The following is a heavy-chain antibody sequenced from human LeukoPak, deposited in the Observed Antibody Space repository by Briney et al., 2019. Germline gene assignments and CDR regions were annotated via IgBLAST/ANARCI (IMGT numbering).Heavy chain of an antibody. CDR2: ISSNGGST. CDR1: GFTFSSYA. J-gene: IGHJ4*02. V-gene: IGHV3-64*01. Sequence: PGGSLRLSCAASGFTFSSYAMHWVRQAPGKGLEYVSTISSNGGSTYYANSVKDRFTISRDNSRNTLYPQMGSLRAEDMAVYYCARGQIAYSGSYSDYWGQGTLVTVSS. D-gene: IGHD1-26*01. CDR3: ARGQIAYSGSYSDY.